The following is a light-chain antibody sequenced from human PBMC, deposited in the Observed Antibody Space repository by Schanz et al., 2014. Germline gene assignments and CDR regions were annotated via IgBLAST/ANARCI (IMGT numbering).Light chain of an antibody. V-gene: IGKV1-39*01. CDR1: QSISNY. CDR3: QQSYSSRPPVT. J-gene: IGKJ5*01. CDR2: SAS. Sequence: DIQMTQSPSSLSASVGDRVTITCRASQSISNYLNWYQQSPGKAPKLLIYSASSLHSGVPSRFSGSGSGTDFTLTISTLQPEDFATYYCQQSYSSRPPVTFGQGTRLEIQ.